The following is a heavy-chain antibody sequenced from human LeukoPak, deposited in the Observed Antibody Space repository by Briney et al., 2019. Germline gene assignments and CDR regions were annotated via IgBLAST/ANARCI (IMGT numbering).Heavy chain of an antibody. CDR3: ARGGGSGSYSSYYFDY. D-gene: IGHD3-10*01. Sequence: GGSLRLSCAASGFTVSSNYMSWVRQAPGKGLEWVSVIYSGGSTYYADSVKGRFTISRDNSKNTLYLHMNSLRAEDTAVYYCARGGGSGSYSSYYFDYWGQGTLVTVSS. V-gene: IGHV3-66*01. J-gene: IGHJ4*02. CDR1: GFTVSSNY. CDR2: IYSGGST.